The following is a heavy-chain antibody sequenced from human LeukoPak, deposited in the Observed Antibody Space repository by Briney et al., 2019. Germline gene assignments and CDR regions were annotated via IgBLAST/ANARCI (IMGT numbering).Heavy chain of an antibody. CDR3: ASLDYDSPPDY. CDR1: GFTFSSYW. J-gene: IGHJ4*02. CDR2: IKQDGSEK. V-gene: IGHV3-7*01. Sequence: PGGSLSLSCAASGFTFSSYWMSWVRQAPGKGLEWVANIKQDGSEKYYVDSVKGRFTISRDNARNSLYLQMNSLRAEDTAVYYCASLDYDSPPDYWGQGTLVTVSS. D-gene: IGHD3-22*01.